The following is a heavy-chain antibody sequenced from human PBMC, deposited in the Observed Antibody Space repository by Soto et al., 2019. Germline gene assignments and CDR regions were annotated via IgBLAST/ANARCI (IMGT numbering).Heavy chain of an antibody. CDR2: VNHSGTT. CDR3: ARGIGYCSSINCYSSRRLRFDS. Sequence: SETLSLTCAVYGGSFSGYYWTWIRQSPEKGLEWIGEVNHSGTTYYNPSLKTRVTISVHTPKNQFSLKMSSVTAADTAVYYCARGIGYCSSINCYSSRRLRFDSWGQGTLVTVSS. D-gene: IGHD2-2*01. J-gene: IGHJ4*02. CDR1: GGSFSGYY. V-gene: IGHV4-34*01.